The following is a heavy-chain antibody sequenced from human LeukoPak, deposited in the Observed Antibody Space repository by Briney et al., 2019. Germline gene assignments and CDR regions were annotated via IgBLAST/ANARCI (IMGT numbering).Heavy chain of an antibody. D-gene: IGHD3-22*01. Sequence: SETLSLTCTVSGGSISSYYWSWIRQPPGKGLEWLGYIYYSGSTNYNPSLKSRVTISVDTSKNQFFLKLSSVTAADTAVYYCARDGDYYDSSGSFDSWGQGTLVTVSS. J-gene: IGHJ4*02. V-gene: IGHV4-59*12. CDR1: GGSISSYY. CDR2: IYYSGST. CDR3: ARDGDYYDSSGSFDS.